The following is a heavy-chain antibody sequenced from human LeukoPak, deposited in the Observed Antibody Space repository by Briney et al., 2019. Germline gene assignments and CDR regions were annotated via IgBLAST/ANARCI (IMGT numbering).Heavy chain of an antibody. D-gene: IGHD2-2*01. J-gene: IGHJ4*02. Sequence: PSETLSLTCAVYGGSFSGYYWSWLRQPPGKGLEWIGEINHSGSTNYNPSLKSRVTISVDTSKNQFSLKLSSVTAADTAVYYCARGLLGWCSSTSCYGKVTHFDYWGQGTLVTVSS. CDR2: INHSGST. CDR1: GGSFSGYY. CDR3: ARGLLGWCSSTSCYGKVTHFDY. V-gene: IGHV4-34*01.